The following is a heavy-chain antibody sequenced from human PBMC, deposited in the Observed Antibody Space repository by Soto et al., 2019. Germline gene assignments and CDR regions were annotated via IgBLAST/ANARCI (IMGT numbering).Heavy chain of an antibody. J-gene: IGHJ6*02. D-gene: IGHD3-9*01. CDR2: IYPGDSDT. CDR3: ARQGRRYFDWLLPDV. Sequence: EPLNLSCDASGHGFRSSLMVWVRQMSGKGLEWMGIIYPGDSDTRYSPSFQGQVTISADKSISTAYLQWSSLKASDTAMYYCARQGRRYFDWLLPDVWGQGTTVTVSS. V-gene: IGHV5-51*01. CDR1: GHGFRSSL.